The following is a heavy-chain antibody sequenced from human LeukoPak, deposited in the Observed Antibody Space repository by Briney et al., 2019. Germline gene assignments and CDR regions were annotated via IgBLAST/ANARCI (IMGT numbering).Heavy chain of an antibody. CDR2: IYYSGST. Sequence: KASETLSLTCTVSGGSISSYYWSWIRQPPGKALEWIGYIYYSGSTNYNPSLKSRVTTSVDTSKNQFSLKLSSVTAADTAVYYCARAGDCSGGRCIDYWGQGTLVTVSS. V-gene: IGHV4-59*01. D-gene: IGHD2-15*01. CDR3: ARAGDCSGGRCIDY. J-gene: IGHJ4*02. CDR1: GGSISSYY.